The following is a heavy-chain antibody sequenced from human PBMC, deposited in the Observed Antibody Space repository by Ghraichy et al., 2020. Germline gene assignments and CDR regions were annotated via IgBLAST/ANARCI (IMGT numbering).Heavy chain of an antibody. Sequence: SETLSLTCAVYGGSFSGYYWSWIRQPPGKGLEWIGDINHRGSTNYNPSLKSRVTILVDTSKNQFSLKLSSVTAADTAVYYCSRGEMTTVTRGHYYGMDVWDQGTTVTVSS. V-gene: IGHV4-34*01. J-gene: IGHJ6*02. CDR2: INHRGST. D-gene: IGHD4-17*01. CDR1: GGSFSGYY. CDR3: SRGEMTTVTRGHYYGMDV.